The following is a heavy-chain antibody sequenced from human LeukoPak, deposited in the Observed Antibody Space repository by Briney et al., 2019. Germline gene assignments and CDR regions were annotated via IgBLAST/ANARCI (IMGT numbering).Heavy chain of an antibody. CDR1: GYSISSGYF. CDR3: ARPHYYDSSGYYDY. D-gene: IGHD3-22*01. V-gene: IGHV4-38-2*02. CDR2: IYHSGRT. J-gene: IGHJ4*02. Sequence: SETLSLTCTVSGYSISSGYFWGRIRQPPGKGLEWIGNIYHSGRTYYNPSLKSRVTISVDTSKNQFSLKLSSVTAADTAVYYCARPHYYDSSGYYDYWGQGTLVTVSS.